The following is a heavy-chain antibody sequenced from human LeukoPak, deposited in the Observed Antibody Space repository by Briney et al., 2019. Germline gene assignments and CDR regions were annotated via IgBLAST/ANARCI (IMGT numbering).Heavy chain of an antibody. CDR3: ATTYYYDSSGYYPAEYFQH. V-gene: IGHV3-11*01. CDR2: ISSSGSTI. CDR1: GFTFSDYY. J-gene: IGHJ1*01. Sequence: GGSLRLSCAASGFTFSDYYMSWIRQAPGKGLEWVSYISSSGSTIYYADSVKGRFTISRDNAKNSLYLQMNSLRAEDTAVYYCATTYYYDSSGYYPAEYFQHWGQGTLVTVSS. D-gene: IGHD3-22*01.